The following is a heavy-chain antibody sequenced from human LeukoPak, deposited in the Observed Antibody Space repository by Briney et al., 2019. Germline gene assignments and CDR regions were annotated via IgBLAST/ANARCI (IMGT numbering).Heavy chain of an antibody. CDR1: GGTFSSYA. CDR3: ARRIMVRGVIVSWFDP. CDR2: IIPIFGTA. Sequence: ASVKVSCKASGGTFSSYAISWVRQAPGQGLEWMGGIIPIFGTANYAQKFQGRVTITTDESTSTAYMELSSLRSEDTAVYYCARRIMVRGVIVSWFDPWGQGTLVTVSS. V-gene: IGHV1-69*05. J-gene: IGHJ5*02. D-gene: IGHD3-10*01.